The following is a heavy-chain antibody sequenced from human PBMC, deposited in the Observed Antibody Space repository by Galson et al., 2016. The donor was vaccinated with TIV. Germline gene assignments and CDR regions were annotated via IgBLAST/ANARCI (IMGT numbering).Heavy chain of an antibody. Sequence: SVKVSCKASGGTFMSYSITWVRQAPGQGLEWMGGIIPVFGKANYAQKFQGRVTITTDESTGTAYMELSSVTAADTAVYYCARDPIRNDGVWFDPWGQGTLVTVSS. V-gene: IGHV1-69*05. CDR3: ARDPIRNDGVWFDP. D-gene: IGHD1-1*01. CDR2: IIPVFGKA. J-gene: IGHJ5*02. CDR1: GGTFMSYS.